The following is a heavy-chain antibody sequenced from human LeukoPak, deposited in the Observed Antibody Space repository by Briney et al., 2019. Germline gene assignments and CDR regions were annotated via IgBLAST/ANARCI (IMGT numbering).Heavy chain of an antibody. CDR2: IKQHGSEK. V-gene: IGHV3-7*01. D-gene: IGHD1-26*01. Sequence: TGGSLRLSCAASGFTFSSYWMSWVRQAPGKGLEWVANIKQHGSEKYYVDSVKGRFTISRDNAKNSLYLQMNSLRAEGTAVYYCARDKIVGATYFDYWGQGTLVTVSS. J-gene: IGHJ4*02. CDR3: ARDKIVGATYFDY. CDR1: GFTFSSYW.